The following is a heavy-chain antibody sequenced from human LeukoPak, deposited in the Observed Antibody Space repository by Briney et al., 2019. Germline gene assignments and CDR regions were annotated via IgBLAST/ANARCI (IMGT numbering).Heavy chain of an antibody. CDR2: ISSVATTI. CDR3: ARDGYNYLGFHEFDY. Sequence: QPGGSLRLSCAASGFTFSGFEMNWVRQAPGKGLELVSYISSVATTINYADSVKGRFTISRDNAKNSLYLQMNSLRAEDTAVYYCARDGYNYLGFHEFDYWGQGTLVTVSS. J-gene: IGHJ4*02. CDR1: GFTFSGFE. D-gene: IGHD5-24*01. V-gene: IGHV3-48*03.